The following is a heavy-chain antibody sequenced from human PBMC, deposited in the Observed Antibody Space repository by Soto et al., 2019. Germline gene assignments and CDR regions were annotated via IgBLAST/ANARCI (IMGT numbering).Heavy chain of an antibody. D-gene: IGHD1-1*01. CDR3: ASFPTDNWPLDY. V-gene: IGHV4-61*01. Sequence: SETLYLTCTLSCDSVISGSYYWSWIRQPPGKGLEWIGYIYYSGNTNYNPSLKSRVTISVATSKNQFSLKLNSVTAADTAVYYCASFPTDNWPLDYWGQGILVTVSS. J-gene: IGHJ4*02. CDR2: IYYSGNT. CDR1: CDSVISGSYY.